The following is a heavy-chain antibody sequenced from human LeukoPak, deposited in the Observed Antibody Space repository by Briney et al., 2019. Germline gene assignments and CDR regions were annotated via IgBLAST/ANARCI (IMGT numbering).Heavy chain of an antibody. Sequence: PGRSLRLSCAASGFTFSSYSMHWVRQAPGKGLEWVAVISYDGSNKYYADSVKGRFTISRDNSKNTLYLQMNSLRAEDTAVYYCAKGEDWHYYYYGMDVWGKGTTVTVSS. CDR1: GFTFSSYS. V-gene: IGHV3-30*18. CDR3: AKGEDWHYYYYGMDV. CDR2: ISYDGSNK. D-gene: IGHD3/OR15-3a*01. J-gene: IGHJ6*04.